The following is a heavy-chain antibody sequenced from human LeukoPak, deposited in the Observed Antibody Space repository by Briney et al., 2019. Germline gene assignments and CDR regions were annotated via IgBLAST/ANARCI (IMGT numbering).Heavy chain of an antibody. CDR1: GFTFSSYS. CDR3: ARESYHWLALDY. Sequence: GGSLRLSCAASGFTFSSYSMNWVRQAPGKGLEWVSSISSSSSYIYYADSVKGRFTISRDNAKNSLYLQMNSLRAEDTAVYYCARESYHWLALDYWGQGTLVTVSS. J-gene: IGHJ4*02. CDR2: ISSSSSYI. V-gene: IGHV3-21*01. D-gene: IGHD6-19*01.